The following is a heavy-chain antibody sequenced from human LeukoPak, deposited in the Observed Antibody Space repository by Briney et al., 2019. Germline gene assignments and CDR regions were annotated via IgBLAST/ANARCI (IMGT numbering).Heavy chain of an antibody. CDR2: FFTSGST. V-gene: IGHV4-61*02. CDR3: ARDVARVGFFDS. Sequence: SETLSLTCTVSGDSISSGNYYWGWIRQPAGKGLEWIGRFFTSGSTNYNPSFKSRVTISVDTSKNQFSLRLNSVTAADSAVYYCARDVARVGFFDSWSQGTLVTVSS. CDR1: GDSISSGNYY. J-gene: IGHJ4*02. D-gene: IGHD1-26*01.